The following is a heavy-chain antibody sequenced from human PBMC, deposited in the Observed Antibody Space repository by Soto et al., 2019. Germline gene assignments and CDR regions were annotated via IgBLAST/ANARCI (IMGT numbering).Heavy chain of an antibody. J-gene: IGHJ5*01. Sequence: DSVKGRFTISRDKSKNTLYLQMNSLRPDDTAVYSCARGRNWFDSWGQGTLVTVSS. V-gene: IGHV3-30*01. CDR3: ARGRNWFDS.